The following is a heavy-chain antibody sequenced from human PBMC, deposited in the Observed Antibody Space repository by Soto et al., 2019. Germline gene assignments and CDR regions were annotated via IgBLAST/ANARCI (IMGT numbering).Heavy chain of an antibody. Sequence: SETLSLTCPVSGGSISSSSYYWGWIRQPPGKGLEWIGSIYYSGSTYYNPSLKSRVTISVDTSKNQFSLKLSSVTAADTAVYYCARHALSISDSTLAYYYMDVWGKGTTVTVSS. CDR1: GGSISSSSYY. J-gene: IGHJ6*03. CDR3: ARHALSISDSTLAYYYMDV. CDR2: IYYSGST. D-gene: IGHD2-21*02. V-gene: IGHV4-39*01.